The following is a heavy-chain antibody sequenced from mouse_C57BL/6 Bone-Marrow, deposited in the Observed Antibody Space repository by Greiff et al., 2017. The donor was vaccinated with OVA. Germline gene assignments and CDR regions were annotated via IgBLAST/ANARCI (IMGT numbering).Heavy chain of an antibody. CDR2: INPNNGGT. V-gene: IGHV1-26*01. Sequence: VHVKQSGPELVKPGASVKISCKASGYTFTDYYMNWVKQSHGKSLEWIGDINPNNGGTSYNQKFKGKATLTVDKSSSTAYMELRSLTSEDSAVYYCARWDGYSMDYWGQGTSVTVSS. CDR1: GYTFTDYY. D-gene: IGHD2-3*01. J-gene: IGHJ4*01. CDR3: ARWDGYSMDY.